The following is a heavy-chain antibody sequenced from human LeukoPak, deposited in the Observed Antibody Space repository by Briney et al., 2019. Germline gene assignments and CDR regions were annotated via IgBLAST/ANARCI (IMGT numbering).Heavy chain of an antibody. CDR2: IYYSGST. V-gene: IGHV4-39*01. D-gene: IGHD6-6*01. CDR1: GGSISSSSYY. CDR3: ARRARATYYYYYYYMDV. Sequence: SETLSLTCTVSGGSISSSSYYGGWIRQPPGKGLEWIGSIYYSGSTYYNPSLKSRVTISVDTSKNQFSLKLSSVTAADTAVYYCARRARATYYYYYYYMDVWGKGTTVTISS. J-gene: IGHJ6*03.